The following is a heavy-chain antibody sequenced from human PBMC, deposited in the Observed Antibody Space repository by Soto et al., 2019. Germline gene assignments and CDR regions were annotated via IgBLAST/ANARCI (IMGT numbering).Heavy chain of an antibody. J-gene: IGHJ6*02. V-gene: IGHV5-10-1*01. CDR1: GYSFTSYW. D-gene: IGHD5-18*01. Sequence: GESLKISCKGSGYSFTSYWISWVRQMPGKGLEWTGRIDPSDSYTNYSPYFQGHVTISADKSISTAYLQWSSLKASDTAIYYCARTSMQSRGYSYGHGGMDVWGQGTTVTVSS. CDR3: ARTSMQSRGYSYGHGGMDV. CDR2: IDPSDSYT.